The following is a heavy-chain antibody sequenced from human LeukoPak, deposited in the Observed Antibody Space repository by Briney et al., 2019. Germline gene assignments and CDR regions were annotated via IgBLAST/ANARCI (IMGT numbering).Heavy chain of an antibody. CDR1: VFTFTSSA. CDR3: AADPCSSTSCYYYYAMDV. Sequence: SVKVPCKASVFTFTSSAVQWVRQARGQRLEWIGWIVVGSGNTNYAQKFQERVTITRDMSTGTAYMELSSLRSEDTAVYYCAADPCSSTSCYYYYAMDVWGQGATVTVSS. J-gene: IGHJ6*02. CDR2: IVVGSGNT. V-gene: IGHV1-58*01. D-gene: IGHD2-2*01.